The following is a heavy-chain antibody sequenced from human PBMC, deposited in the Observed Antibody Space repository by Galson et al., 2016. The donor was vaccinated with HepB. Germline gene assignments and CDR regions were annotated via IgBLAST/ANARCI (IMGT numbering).Heavy chain of an antibody. CDR2: IYDSGIT. CDR3: ARLRPNLGSYWFAP. J-gene: IGHJ5*02. V-gene: IGHV4-39*01. Sequence: ETLSLTCTVSGASISTSSYYWGWIRQPPGKGLEWIGGIYDSGITSYNPSLKSRVTISIDTSKNQFPLKLSSVTAADTAVYYCARLRPNLGSYWFAPWGQGTLVTVSS. D-gene: IGHD7-27*01. CDR1: GASISTSSYY.